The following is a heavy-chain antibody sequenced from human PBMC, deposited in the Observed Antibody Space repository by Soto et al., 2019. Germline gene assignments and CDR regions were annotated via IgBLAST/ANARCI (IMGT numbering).Heavy chain of an antibody. Sequence: PSETLSVTCTVSGGSVSSGTYQWSWIRQSPGKGLEWIGHIHYTGNTNNNPSLKSRVSISVGTSKNHFSLKLTSVTAADTALYFCARLHFCDFCSGTVPIDFWGQGTAVTVSS. V-gene: IGHV4-61*03. J-gene: IGHJ4*03. CDR1: GGSVSSGTYQ. D-gene: IGHD3-3*01. CDR2: IHYTGNT. CDR3: ARLHFCDFCSGTVPIDF.